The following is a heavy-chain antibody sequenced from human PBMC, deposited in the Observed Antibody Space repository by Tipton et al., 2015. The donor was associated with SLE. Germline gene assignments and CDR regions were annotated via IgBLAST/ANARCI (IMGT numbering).Heavy chain of an antibody. D-gene: IGHD4-17*01. CDR1: GYSFTSYW. J-gene: IGHJ4*02. CDR3: VRGSVTTRALTSYVH. Sequence: VQLVQSGAEVKKPGESLKISCKGSGYSFTSYWIGWVRQMPGKGLEWMGIIYPDDSNTRYSPSFQGQVTISADKSISTAYVQWSSLKASDTAMYYCVRGSVTTRALTSYVHWGQGTQVTVSS. V-gene: IGHV5-51*01. CDR2: IYPDDSNT.